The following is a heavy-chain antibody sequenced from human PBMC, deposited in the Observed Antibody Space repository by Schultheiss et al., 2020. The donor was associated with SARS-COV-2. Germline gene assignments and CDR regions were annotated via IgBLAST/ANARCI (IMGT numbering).Heavy chain of an antibody. D-gene: IGHD6-25*01. CDR3: ARRGKTSAYDY. V-gene: IGHV5-51*01. CDR2: IYPGDSDT. CDR1: GYRFTSYW. J-gene: IGHJ4*02. Sequence: GGSLRLSCKGSGYRFTSYWIGWVRQMPGKGLEWVGIIYPGDSDTRYRPSLQGQVTISADKSTNTAYLQWSSLKASDTAMYYCARRGKTSAYDYWGQGTPVTVSS.